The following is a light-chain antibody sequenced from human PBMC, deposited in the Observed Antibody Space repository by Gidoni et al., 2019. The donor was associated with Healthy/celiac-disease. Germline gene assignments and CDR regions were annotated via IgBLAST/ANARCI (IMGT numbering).Light chain of an antibody. CDR2: KAS. Sequence: DIHITQSPSTLAASVGYRVTIPARASQSISSWLAWYQQKPGKAPKLLIYKASSLESGVPSRFSGSGSGTEFTLTFSSRQPEDFATYYCQQYNSYSRTFGQGTKVEIK. V-gene: IGKV1-5*03. J-gene: IGKJ1*01. CDR3: QQYNSYSRT. CDR1: QSISSW.